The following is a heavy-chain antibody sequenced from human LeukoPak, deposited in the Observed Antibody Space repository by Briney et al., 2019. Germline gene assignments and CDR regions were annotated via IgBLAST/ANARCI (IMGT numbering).Heavy chain of an antibody. CDR2: MNPNSGNT. Sequence: ASVKVSCKTSGYPFTGYYMHWVRQATGQGLEWMGWMNPNSGNTGYAQKFQGRVTMTRNTSISTAYMELSSLRSEDTAVYYCASVGNCSSTSCRHNWFDPWGQGTLVTVSS. V-gene: IGHV1-8*02. D-gene: IGHD2-2*01. CDR3: ASVGNCSSTSCRHNWFDP. J-gene: IGHJ5*02. CDR1: GYPFTGYY.